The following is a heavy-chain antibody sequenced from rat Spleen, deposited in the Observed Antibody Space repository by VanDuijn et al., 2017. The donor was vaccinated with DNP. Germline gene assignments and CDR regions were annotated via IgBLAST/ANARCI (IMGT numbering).Heavy chain of an antibody. CDR1: GFTFNNYW. CDR3: ANHRMDY. J-gene: IGHJ4*01. V-gene: IGHV5-58*01. CDR2: INTDGGST. Sequence: EVQLVESGGDLVQPGRSLKLSCVASGFTFNNYWMTWIRQAPGKGLEWVASINTDGGSTYYPDSVKGRFTISRDNAENTVYLQMNSLRSEDTATYYCANHRMDYWGQGTSVTVSS.